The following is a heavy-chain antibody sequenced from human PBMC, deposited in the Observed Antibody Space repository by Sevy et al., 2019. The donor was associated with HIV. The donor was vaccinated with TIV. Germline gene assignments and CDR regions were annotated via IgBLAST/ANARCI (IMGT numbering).Heavy chain of an antibody. CDR3: AGENAWGRGYS. J-gene: IGHJ4*02. CDR2: IYYNGPI. V-gene: IGHV4-59*08. D-gene: IGHD1-26*01. CDR1: GGSITSLY. Sequence: LSEPLSLTCTVSGGSITSLYWNWIRQPPGKGLGWIANIYYNGPINYNPSLKSRVTLSLDTSKNQFSLRLSSVTAADTAMYYCAGENAWGRGYSWGQGTLVTVSS.